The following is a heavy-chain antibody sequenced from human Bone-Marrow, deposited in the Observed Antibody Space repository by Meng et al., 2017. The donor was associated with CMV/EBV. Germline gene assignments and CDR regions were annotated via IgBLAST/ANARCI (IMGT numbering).Heavy chain of an antibody. V-gene: IGHV3-64*02. CDR1: GFTFSSYA. J-gene: IGHJ2*01. Sequence: GALRLSCAASGFTFSSYAMHWVRQAPGRGLEYVSAIGSDGSSTSYADSVKGRFTISRDNSKNTLFLQMGSLRAEDMAVYYCARGWDYWYFDLWGRGTLVTVSS. CDR2: IGSDGSST. CDR3: ARGWDYWYFDL. D-gene: IGHD1-26*01.